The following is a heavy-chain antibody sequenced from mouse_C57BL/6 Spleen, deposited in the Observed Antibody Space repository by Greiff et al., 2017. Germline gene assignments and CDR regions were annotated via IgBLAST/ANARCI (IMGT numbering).Heavy chain of an antibody. CDR3: ARGNWDGKFDY. CDR2: IDPEDGET. D-gene: IGHD4-1*01. CDR1: GFNTKDYY. V-gene: IGHV14-2*01. J-gene: IGHJ2*01. Sequence: EVKVEESGAELVKPGASVKLSCTASGFNTKDYYMHWVKQRTEQGLEWIGRIDPEDGETKYAPKFQGKATITADTSSNTAYLQLSSLTSEDTAVYYCARGNWDGKFDYWGQGTTLTVSS.